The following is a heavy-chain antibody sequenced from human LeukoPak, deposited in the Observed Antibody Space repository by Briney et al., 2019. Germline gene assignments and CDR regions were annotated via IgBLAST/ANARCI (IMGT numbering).Heavy chain of an antibody. Sequence: ASVKVSCKASGYTFTSYYMHWVRQAPGQGLEWMGIINPSGGSTSYAQKFQGRVTVTRDTSTSTVYMELSSLRSEDTAVYYCARLGDGYCSSTSCIPPFDYWGQGTLVTDSS. CDR3: ARLGDGYCSSTSCIPPFDY. J-gene: IGHJ4*02. V-gene: IGHV1-46*03. CDR1: GYTFTSYY. D-gene: IGHD2-2*01. CDR2: INPSGGST.